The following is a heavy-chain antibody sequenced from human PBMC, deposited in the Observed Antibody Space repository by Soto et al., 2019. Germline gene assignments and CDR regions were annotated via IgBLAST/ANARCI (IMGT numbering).Heavy chain of an antibody. V-gene: IGHV3-15*01. J-gene: IGHJ6*02. D-gene: IGHD3-9*01. CDR1: GFTFSNAW. CDR3: TTETVLRYFEWLPEIPYYYYYGMDV. Sequence: GGSLRLSCAASGFTFSNAWMSWVRQAPGKGLEWVGRIKSKTDGGTTDYAAPVKGRFTISRDDSKNTLYLQMNSLKTEDTAVYYCTTETVLRYFEWLPEIPYYYYYGMDVWGQGTTVTVS. CDR2: IKSKTDGGTT.